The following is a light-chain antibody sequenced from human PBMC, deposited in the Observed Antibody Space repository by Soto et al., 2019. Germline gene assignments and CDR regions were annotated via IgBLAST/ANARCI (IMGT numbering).Light chain of an antibody. CDR2: WAS. Sequence: DVVMTQSPDSLAVSLGERATITCKSSQSLLYTVNNLNYLAWYQQKPGQPPRLLISWASTREPGVPDRFSGSGSGTNFALTISTLQAEDVAVYSCQQYYNPPPRTFGQGTKVEIK. CDR1: QSLLYTVNNLNY. CDR3: QQYYNPPPRT. V-gene: IGKV4-1*01. J-gene: IGKJ1*01.